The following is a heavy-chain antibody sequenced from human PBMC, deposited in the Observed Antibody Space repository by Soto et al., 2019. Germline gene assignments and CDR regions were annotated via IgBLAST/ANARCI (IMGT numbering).Heavy chain of an antibody. V-gene: IGHV3-74*01. D-gene: IGHD3-10*01. CDR3: TRDIGGKGAY. Sequence: GGSLRLSCAASGFTFTRYSMHWVRQVPGKGLLWVSRIDEYGNTINYADSVRGRFTISRDNARNTLYLEMNSLRAEDTALYYCTRDIGGKGAYWGPGTLVTVSS. J-gene: IGHJ4*02. CDR2: IDEYGNTI. CDR1: GFTFTRYS.